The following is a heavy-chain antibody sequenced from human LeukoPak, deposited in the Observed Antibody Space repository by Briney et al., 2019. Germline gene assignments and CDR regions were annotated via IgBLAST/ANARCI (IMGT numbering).Heavy chain of an antibody. J-gene: IGHJ4*02. CDR2: INHSGST. V-gene: IGHV4-34*01. Sequence: SETLSLTCAVYGGSFSGYYWSWIRQPPGKGLEWIGEINHSGSTNYNPSLKSRVTISVDTSKNQFSLKLSSVTAADTAVYYCARVAYGDYVPYFDYWGQGTLVTVSS. CDR3: ARVAYGDYVPYFDY. D-gene: IGHD4-17*01. CDR1: GGSFSGYY.